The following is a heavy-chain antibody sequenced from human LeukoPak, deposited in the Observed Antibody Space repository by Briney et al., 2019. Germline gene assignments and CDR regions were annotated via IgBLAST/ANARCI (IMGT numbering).Heavy chain of an antibody. CDR3: AKDTLRD. V-gene: IGHV3-30*18. J-gene: IGHJ4*02. CDR1: GFTFDDYT. CDR2: ISYDGSNK. Sequence: GGSLRLSCAASGFTFDDYTMHWVRQAPGKGLEWVAVISYDGSNKYYADSVKGRFTISRDNSKNTLYLQMNSLRAEDTAVYYCAKDTLRDWGQGTLVTVSS.